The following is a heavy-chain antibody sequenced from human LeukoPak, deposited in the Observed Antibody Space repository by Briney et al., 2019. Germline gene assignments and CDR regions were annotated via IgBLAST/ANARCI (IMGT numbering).Heavy chain of an antibody. Sequence: ASVKVSCKASGYTFTGYYMHWVRQAPGQGLEWMGWINPNSGGTNYAQKFQGRVTMTRDTSISTAYMELSRLRSDDTAVYYGARVYCSGGSCPGHNWFDPWGQGTLVTVSS. CDR3: ARVYCSGGSCPGHNWFDP. CDR1: GYTFTGYY. D-gene: IGHD2-15*01. V-gene: IGHV1-2*02. CDR2: INPNSGGT. J-gene: IGHJ5*02.